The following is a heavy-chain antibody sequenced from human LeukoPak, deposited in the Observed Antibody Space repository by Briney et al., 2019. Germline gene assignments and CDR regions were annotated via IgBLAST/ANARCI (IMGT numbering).Heavy chain of an antibody. D-gene: IGHD3-22*01. CDR1: GGSISSSSYY. CDR3: ARDGKGYCDSSGYYSGFDY. J-gene: IGHJ4*02. CDR2: IYYSGST. V-gene: IGHV4-39*07. Sequence: PSGTLSLTCTVSGGSISSSSYYWGWIRQPPGKGLEWIGSIYYSGSTYYNPSLKSRVTISVDTSKNQFSLKLSSVTAADTAAYYCARDGKGYCDSSGYYSGFDYWGQGTLVTVSS.